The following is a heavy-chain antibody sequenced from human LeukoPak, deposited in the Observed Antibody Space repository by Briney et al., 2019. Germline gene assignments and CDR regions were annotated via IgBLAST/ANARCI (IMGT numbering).Heavy chain of an antibody. CDR2: INWNGGST. Sequence: GGSLRLSCAASGFTFDDYGMNWVRQAPGKGLEWVSGINWNGGSTGYADSVKGRFTISRDNAKNSLYLQMNSLRAEDTALYYCARVRRKLGYYYMDVWGKGTTVTVSS. J-gene: IGHJ6*03. V-gene: IGHV3-20*04. CDR1: GFTFDDYG. D-gene: IGHD6-6*01. CDR3: ARVRRKLGYYYMDV.